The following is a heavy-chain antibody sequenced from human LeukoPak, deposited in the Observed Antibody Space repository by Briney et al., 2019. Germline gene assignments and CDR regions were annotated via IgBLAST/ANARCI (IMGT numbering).Heavy chain of an antibody. CDR1: GVSISSSSYY. V-gene: IGHV4-39*01. D-gene: IGHD2-2*01. CDR3: ARRSRARTFDY. CDR2: IYYSGST. Sequence: SETLSLTCTVSGVSISSSSYYWGWIRQPPGKGLEWIGSIYYSGSTYYNPSLKSRVTISVDTSKNQFSLKLSSVTAADTAVYYCARRSRARTFDYWGQGTLVTVSS. J-gene: IGHJ4*02.